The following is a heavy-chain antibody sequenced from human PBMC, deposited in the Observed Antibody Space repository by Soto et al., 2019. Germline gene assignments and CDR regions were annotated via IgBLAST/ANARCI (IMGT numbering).Heavy chain of an antibody. J-gene: IGHJ4*02. CDR3: SSSGSGYCSGGTCYPSVTGTTIFDY. Sequence: GASVKVSCKASGYTFTSYYMHWVRQAPGQGLEWMGIINPSGGSTNYAQKFQGRVTITADKSTSTAYMELSSLGSEDTAVYYCSSSGSGYCSGGTCYPSVTGTTIFDYWGQGTLVTVSS. CDR2: INPSGGST. V-gene: IGHV1-46*01. CDR1: GYTFTSYY. D-gene: IGHD2-15*01.